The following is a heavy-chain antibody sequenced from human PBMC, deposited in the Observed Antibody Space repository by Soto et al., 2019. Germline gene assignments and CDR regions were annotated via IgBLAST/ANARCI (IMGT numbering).Heavy chain of an antibody. CDR1: GYSISNGDY. V-gene: IGHV4-38-2*01. J-gene: IGHJ4*02. CDR3: ARNTSTYFDS. Sequence: SSETLSLTCAVSGYSISNGDYWGWIRQAPGKGLEWIGSVYHSGSTHYEPSLRGRIAISVDTLKNQFSLRLPSVTAADTAMYFCARNTSTYFDSWGQGIPVTVSS. CDR2: VYHSGST.